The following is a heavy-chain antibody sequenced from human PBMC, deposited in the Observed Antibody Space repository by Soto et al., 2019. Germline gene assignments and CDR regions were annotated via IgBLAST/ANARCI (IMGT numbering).Heavy chain of an antibody. J-gene: IGHJ3*02. CDR3: ASLVGATTPDAFDI. D-gene: IGHD1-26*01. Sequence: ASVKVSCKASGYTFTSYGISWVRQAPGQGLEWMGWISAYNGNTNYAQKLQGRVTITRDTSASTAYMGLSSLRSEDTAVYYCASLVGATTPDAFDIWGQGTMVTVSS. V-gene: IGHV1-18*01. CDR2: ISAYNGNT. CDR1: GYTFTSYG.